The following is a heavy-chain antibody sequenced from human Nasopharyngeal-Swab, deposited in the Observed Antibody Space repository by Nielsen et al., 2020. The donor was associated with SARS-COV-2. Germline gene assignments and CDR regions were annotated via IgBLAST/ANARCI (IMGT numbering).Heavy chain of an antibody. Sequence: SVKVSCKASGGTFSSYAISWVRQAPDQGLEWMGGIIPIFGTANYAQKFQGRVTITADESTSTAYMELSSLRSEDTAVYYCARIMVRGVIISGYYYGMDVWGQGTTVTVSS. CDR1: GGTFSSYA. D-gene: IGHD3-10*01. CDR2: IIPIFGTA. J-gene: IGHJ6*02. CDR3: ARIMVRGVIISGYYYGMDV. V-gene: IGHV1-69*13.